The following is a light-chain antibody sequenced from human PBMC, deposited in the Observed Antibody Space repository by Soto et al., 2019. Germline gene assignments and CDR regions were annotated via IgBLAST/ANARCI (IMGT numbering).Light chain of an antibody. V-gene: IGKV1-5*03. CDR3: QQYHIYSGT. CDR2: KAS. Sequence: DIQMTQSPSTLSASVGDRVTITCRASQTIDSWLAWYQQRPGKPPNLLIYKASTLASGVPSRFSGSGSGTEFTLTITILQPDDFATYYCQQYHIYSGTFGQGTKVEIK. CDR1: QTIDSW. J-gene: IGKJ1*01.